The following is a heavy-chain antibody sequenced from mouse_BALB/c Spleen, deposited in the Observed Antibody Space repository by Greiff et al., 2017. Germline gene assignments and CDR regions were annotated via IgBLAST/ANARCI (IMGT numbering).Heavy chain of an antibody. CDR2: IDPANGNT. Sequence: EVQLQQSGAELVKPGASVKLSCTASGFNIKDTDMHWVKQRPEQGLEWIGRIDPANGNTKYDPKFQGKATITADTSSNTAYLQLSSLTSEDTAVYYCARWGRLYAMDYWGQGTSVTVSS. V-gene: IGHV14-3*02. CDR1: GFNIKDTD. D-gene: IGHD1-1*01. CDR3: ARWGRLYAMDY. J-gene: IGHJ4*01.